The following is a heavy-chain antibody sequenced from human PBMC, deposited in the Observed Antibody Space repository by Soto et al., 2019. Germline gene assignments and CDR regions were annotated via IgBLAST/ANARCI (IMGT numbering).Heavy chain of an antibody. J-gene: IGHJ4*02. V-gene: IGHV3-30*18. D-gene: IGHD1-1*01. CDR2: ISSDGKNK. CDR1: GFTFSGYG. Sequence: QVQLVESGGGVVQPGRSLRLSCAASGFTFSGYGMHWVRQAPGKGLEWVAVISSDGKNKYDADSVKGRFTISRDDSKNNLYLQLSRRRAEDTDASHCAKSFLQGDKGGAGDYWGRGTLVTVSS. CDR3: AKSFLQGDKGGAGDY.